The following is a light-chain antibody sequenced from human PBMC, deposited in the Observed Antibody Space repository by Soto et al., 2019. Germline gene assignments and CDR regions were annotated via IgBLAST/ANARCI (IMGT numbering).Light chain of an antibody. Sequence: IQLTQSPSSLSASVGDRVTLTCRASQAINRALAWYQQRPGKPPKVLIYDASILESGVPSRFSGSGSGTDFTLTISSLQPEDFAIYDCLQVDNYPLTFGGGTKVEIK. CDR3: LQVDNYPLT. CDR1: QAINRA. V-gene: IGKV1D-13*01. J-gene: IGKJ4*01. CDR2: DAS.